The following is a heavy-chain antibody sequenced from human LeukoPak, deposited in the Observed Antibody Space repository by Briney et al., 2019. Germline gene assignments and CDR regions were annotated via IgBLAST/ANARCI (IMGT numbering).Heavy chain of an antibody. Sequence: NSSETLSLTCTVSGGSISSYYWSWLRQPPGKGLEWIGYIYYSGSTNYNPSLKSRVPISVDTSKNQYSLKLSAVAAADTAVYYGARELVSLSRSFDPWGQGTLVTVSS. CDR1: GGSISSYY. CDR3: ARELVSLSRSFDP. J-gene: IGHJ5*02. CDR2: IYYSGST. D-gene: IGHD1-14*01. V-gene: IGHV4-59*01.